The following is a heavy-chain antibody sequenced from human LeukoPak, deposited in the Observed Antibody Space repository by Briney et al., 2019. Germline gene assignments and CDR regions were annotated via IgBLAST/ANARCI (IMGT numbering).Heavy chain of an antibody. D-gene: IGHD2-15*01. J-gene: IGHJ5*02. Sequence: ASVKVSCKASGGTFSSYAISWVRQAPGQGLEWMGGIIPIFGTANYAQKFQGRVTITADKSTSTAYMELSSLRSEDTAVYYCARDDRLVAAAWFDPWGQGTLVTVSS. CDR1: GGTFSSYA. CDR2: IIPIFGTA. CDR3: ARDDRLVAAAWFDP. V-gene: IGHV1-69*06.